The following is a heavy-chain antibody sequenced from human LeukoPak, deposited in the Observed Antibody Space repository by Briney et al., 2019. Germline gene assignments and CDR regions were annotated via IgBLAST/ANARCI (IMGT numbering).Heavy chain of an antibody. V-gene: IGHV4-39*07. CDR3: ARGYSYGYPLRD. Sequence: PSETLSLTCTVSGGSISSSSYYWGWIRQPPGKGLEWIGSIYHSGSTYYNPSLKSRVTISVDTSKNQFSLKLSSVTAADTAVYYCARGYSYGYPLRDWGQGTLVTVSS. CDR2: IYHSGST. CDR1: GGSISSSSYY. J-gene: IGHJ4*02. D-gene: IGHD5-18*01.